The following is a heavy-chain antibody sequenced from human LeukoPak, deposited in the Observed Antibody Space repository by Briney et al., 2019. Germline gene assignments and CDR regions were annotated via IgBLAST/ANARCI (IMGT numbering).Heavy chain of an antibody. J-gene: IGHJ4*02. D-gene: IGHD6-19*01. Sequence: SETLSLTCTVSGGSISSSSYYWGWIRQPPGKGLEWIGSIYYSGSTYYNPSLKSRGTISVDTSKNQFSLKLSSVTAADTAVYYCARLSRNPGYSSGWPYFDYWGQGTLVTVSS. CDR3: ARLSRNPGYSSGWPYFDY. CDR2: IYYSGST. CDR1: GGSISSSSYY. V-gene: IGHV4-39*01.